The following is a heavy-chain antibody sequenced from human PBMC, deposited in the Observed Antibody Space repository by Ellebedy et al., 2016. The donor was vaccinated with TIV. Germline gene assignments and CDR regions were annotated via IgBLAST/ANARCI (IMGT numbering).Heavy chain of an antibody. D-gene: IGHD5-24*01. Sequence: GESLKISCAASGFIFNSYAMHWVRQAPGKGLEWVALISYDGRNKNYADSVKGRFTISRDDSKNTLYLEMDSLRAEDTAVYYCARGRDGYNFAYWGQGTLVTVSS. CDR2: ISYDGRNK. CDR1: GFIFNSYA. CDR3: ARGRDGYNFAY. V-gene: IGHV3-30*03. J-gene: IGHJ4*02.